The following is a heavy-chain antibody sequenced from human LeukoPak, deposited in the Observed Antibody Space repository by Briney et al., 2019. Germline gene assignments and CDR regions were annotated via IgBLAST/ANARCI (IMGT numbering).Heavy chain of an antibody. CDR1: GFTFSSYG. V-gene: IGHV3-33*06. J-gene: IGHJ4*02. CDR3: AKARGGSSGWDY. D-gene: IGHD6-19*01. CDR2: IWYDGSNK. Sequence: TGGSLRLSCAASGFTFSSYGMHWVRQAPGKGLEWVAVIWYDGSNKYYADSVKGRFTISGDNSRNTLYLQMNSLRVEDTAVYYCAKARGGSSGWDYWGQGTLVTVSS.